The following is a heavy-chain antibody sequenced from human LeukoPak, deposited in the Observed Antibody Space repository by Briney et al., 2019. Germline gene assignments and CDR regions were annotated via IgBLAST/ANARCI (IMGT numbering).Heavy chain of an antibody. CDR3: ARDWGYYGSGSYSGWFDP. J-gene: IGHJ5*02. CDR2: IYYNGNT. D-gene: IGHD3-10*01. CDR1: GDSISSSDYY. Sequence: SETLSLTCTVSGDSISSSDYYWAWIRQPPGKGLEWIGNIYYNGNTYYNSSLKSRVTISVDTSKNQFSLKLSSVTAADTAVYYCARDWGYYGSGSYSGWFDPWGQGTLVTVSS. V-gene: IGHV4-39*07.